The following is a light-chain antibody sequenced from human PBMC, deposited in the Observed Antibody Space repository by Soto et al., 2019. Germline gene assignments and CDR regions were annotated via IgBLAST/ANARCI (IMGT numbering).Light chain of an antibody. CDR1: SSDVGSYNL. Sequence: QSALTQPASVSGSPGQSITISCTGTSSDVGSYNLVSWYQQHPGKAPKLMIYQGTKRPSGVSNRFSGSKSDNTASLTISGLQADDEADYYCSSYTSSSTLGFGTGTKVTVL. CDR2: QGT. V-gene: IGLV2-14*02. CDR3: SSYTSSSTLG. J-gene: IGLJ1*01.